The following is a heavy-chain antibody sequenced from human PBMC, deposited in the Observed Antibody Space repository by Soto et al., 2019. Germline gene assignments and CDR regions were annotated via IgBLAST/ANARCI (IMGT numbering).Heavy chain of an antibody. CDR3: ARAYDSSGYYPDYYYGMDV. CDR1: GGSISSYY. Sequence: PSETLSLTCTVSGGSISSYYWSWIRQPPGKGLEWIGYIYYSGSTNYNPSLKSRVTISVDTSKNQFSLKLSSVTAADTAVYYCARAYDSSGYYPDYYYGMDVWGQGTTVTVSS. CDR2: IYYSGST. V-gene: IGHV4-59*01. D-gene: IGHD3-22*01. J-gene: IGHJ6*02.